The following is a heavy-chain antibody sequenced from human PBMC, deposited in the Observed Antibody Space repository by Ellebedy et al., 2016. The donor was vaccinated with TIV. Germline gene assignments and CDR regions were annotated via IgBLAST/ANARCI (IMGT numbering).Heavy chain of an antibody. CDR2: LYPDAKT. J-gene: IGHJ5*02. D-gene: IGHD2-21*01. Sequence: GESLKISCEASGIIVSDYFMNWVRQAPGKGLEWVSVLYPDAKTNYTDSVNGRFIVSRDSSKNTLYIQMNSLTAEDTAVYYCAIDPGGGGDFGDNWFDPWGQGTLVTVSS. CDR1: GIIVSDYF. V-gene: IGHV3-66*01. CDR3: AIDPGGGGDFGDNWFDP.